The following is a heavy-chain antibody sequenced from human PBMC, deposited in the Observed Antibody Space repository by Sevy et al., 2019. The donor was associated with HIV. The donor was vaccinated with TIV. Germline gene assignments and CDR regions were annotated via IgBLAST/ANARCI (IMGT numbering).Heavy chain of an antibody. V-gene: IGHV3-7*01. Sequence: GGSLRLSCEASGFSFSDYWMTWVRQAPGKGLEWVANMRQDGREKYYVDSVKGRFTISRDNAKNSLYLQMNSLRAEDTAVYYCARDAYCGGDCYSAGFDYWGQGTLVTVSS. CDR1: GFSFSDYW. J-gene: IGHJ4*02. D-gene: IGHD2-21*02. CDR3: ARDAYCGGDCYSAGFDY. CDR2: MRQDGREK.